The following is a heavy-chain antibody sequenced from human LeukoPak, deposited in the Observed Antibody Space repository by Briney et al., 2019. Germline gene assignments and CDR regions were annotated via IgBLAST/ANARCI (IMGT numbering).Heavy chain of an antibody. CDR2: ISAYNGNT. V-gene: IGHV1-18*01. CDR1: GYTFTNYG. D-gene: IGHD6-19*01. CDR3: ARQDSSGWYVLAPLDY. J-gene: IGHJ4*02. Sequence: GASVKVSCKSSGYTFTNYGITWVRQAPGQGLEWMGWISAYNGNTNYAQKLQGRVTMTTDTSTSTAYMELRSLRPDDTAMYYCARQDSSGWYVLAPLDYWGQGTLVTVSS.